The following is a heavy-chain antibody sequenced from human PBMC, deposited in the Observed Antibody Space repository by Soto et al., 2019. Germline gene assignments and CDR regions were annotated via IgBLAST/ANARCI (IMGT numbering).Heavy chain of an antibody. CDR2: IKQDASEN. CDR3: ARDSGPRGYDAFDI. J-gene: IGHJ3*02. V-gene: IGHV3-7*04. Sequence: GGSLRLSCAASGFTFSNYWMTWVRQAPGKGLEWVANIKQDASENFYVDSVKGRFTISRDNAKNSLYLQMNSLRVEDTAVYYCARDSGPRGYDAFDIWGQGTXVTVSS. CDR1: GFTFSNYW. D-gene: IGHD2-8*02.